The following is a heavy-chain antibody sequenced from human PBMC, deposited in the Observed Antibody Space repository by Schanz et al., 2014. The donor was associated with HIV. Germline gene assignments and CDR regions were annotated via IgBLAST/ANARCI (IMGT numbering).Heavy chain of an antibody. D-gene: IGHD1-20*01. CDR1: GFMFSSYG. V-gene: IGHV3-23*01. CDR3: ARDKGDNWAGYYYYYGMDV. J-gene: IGHJ6*02. Sequence: EVQLLESGGGLVQPGGSLRVSCAASGFMFSSYGMSWVRQAPGKGLEWVSLIGSGGGRTYYADSVKGRVTISRDNSKNTLFLQMNSLRAEDTAVYYCARDKGDNWAGYYYYYGMDVWGQGTTVIVSS. CDR2: IGSGGGRT.